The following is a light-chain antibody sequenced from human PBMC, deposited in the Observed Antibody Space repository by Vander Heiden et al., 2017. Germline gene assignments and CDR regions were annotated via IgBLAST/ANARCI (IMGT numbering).Light chain of an antibody. V-gene: IGKV2-28*01. CDR2: SGF. CDR3: MQSLQTPWT. Sequence: DIGMTQSPLSLPVTPGEPASISCRSTQSLLHSNGYTYLEWYLQKPGQSPQVLIYSGFDRASGVPDRFSGGGSATDFTLKISRVEAEDVGVYYCMQSLQTPWTFGQGTRLEIK. J-gene: IGKJ1*01. CDR1: QSLLHSNGYTY.